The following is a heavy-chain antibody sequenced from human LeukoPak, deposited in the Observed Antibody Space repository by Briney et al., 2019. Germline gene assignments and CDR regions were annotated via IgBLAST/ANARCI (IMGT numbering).Heavy chain of an antibody. CDR2: INHSGST. CDR1: GGSFSGYY. Sequence: SETLSLTCAVYGGSFSGYYWSWIRQPPGKGLEWIGEINHSGSTNYNPSLKSRVTISVDTSKNQFSLKLSSVTAADTAVYYCARTPYYYDSSGYLKRPIDYWGQGTLVTVSS. CDR3: ARTPYYYDSSGYLKRPIDY. D-gene: IGHD3-22*01. V-gene: IGHV4-34*01. J-gene: IGHJ4*02.